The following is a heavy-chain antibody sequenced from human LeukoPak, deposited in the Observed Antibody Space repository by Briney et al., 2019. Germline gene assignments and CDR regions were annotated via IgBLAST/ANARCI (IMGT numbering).Heavy chain of an antibody. J-gene: IGHJ6*03. CDR3: ARVIVGHYYYYMDV. CDR2: INPNSGGT. CDR1: GGTFSSYA. V-gene: IGHV1-2*02. D-gene: IGHD3-22*01. Sequence: ASVKVSCKASGGTFSSYAISWVRQAPGQGLEWTGWINPNSGGTNYAQKFQGRVTMTRDTSISTAYMELSRLRSDDTAVYYCARVIVGHYYYYMDVWGKGTTVTVSS.